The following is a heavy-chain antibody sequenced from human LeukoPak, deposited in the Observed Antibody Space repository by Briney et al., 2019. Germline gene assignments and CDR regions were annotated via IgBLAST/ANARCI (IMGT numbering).Heavy chain of an antibody. CDR1: GGSISSGGYY. V-gene: IGHV4-31*03. J-gene: IGHJ4*02. CDR3: ARGRIPDYGGSKIDY. Sequence: SQTLSLTCTVSGGSISSGGYYWSWIRQHPGKGLEWVGYIYYSGSTYYNPSLKNRISMSVDTSKNQFSLVLGSVTAADTAVYYCARGRIPDYGGSKIDYLGQGTLVTVSS. D-gene: IGHD4-23*01. CDR2: IYYSGST.